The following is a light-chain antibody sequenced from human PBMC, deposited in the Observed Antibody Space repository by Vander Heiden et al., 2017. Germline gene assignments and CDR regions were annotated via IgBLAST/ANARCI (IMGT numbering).Light chain of an antibody. CDR3: VSYTGSDTHLL. Sequence: QSALTQPVSVSGAPGAAITISCSGSSSAVGGHNSVSWYQRYPDKAPKVVIYDVTSRASGVSNRFSGSKSGNVASLIISGLQAEDEAHYFCVSYTGSDTHLLFGGGTKLTVL. J-gene: IGLJ2*01. V-gene: IGLV2-14*03. CDR1: SSAVGGHNS. CDR2: DVT.